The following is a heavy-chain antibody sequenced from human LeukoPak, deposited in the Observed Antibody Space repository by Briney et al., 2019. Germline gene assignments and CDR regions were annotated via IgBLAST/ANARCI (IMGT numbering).Heavy chain of an antibody. Sequence: ASVKVSCKASGYTFTRYGISWVRQVPGQGLEWMGWINAYNGDTNYVQKLQGRVTMTTDTSTSTAYMELRSLRSDDTAVYYCARDEGSYYDYFDYWGQGTHVTVSS. J-gene: IGHJ4*02. CDR1: GYTFTRYG. D-gene: IGHD3-22*01. CDR3: ARDEGSYYDYFDY. CDR2: INAYNGDT. V-gene: IGHV1-18*01.